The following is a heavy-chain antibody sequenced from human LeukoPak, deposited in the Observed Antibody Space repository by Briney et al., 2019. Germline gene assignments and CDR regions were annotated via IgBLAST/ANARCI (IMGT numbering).Heavy chain of an antibody. V-gene: IGHV1-69*04. Sequence: SVKVSCKASGGTFSSYAISWVRQAPGQGLEWMGRIIPILGIANSEQKFQGRVTITADKSTSTAYMELSSLRPEDTAVYYCARDFTTGGDYGSNWFDPWGQGTLVTVSS. CDR3: ARDFTTGGDYGSNWFDP. D-gene: IGHD4-17*01. CDR1: GGTFSSYA. CDR2: IIPILGIA. J-gene: IGHJ5*02.